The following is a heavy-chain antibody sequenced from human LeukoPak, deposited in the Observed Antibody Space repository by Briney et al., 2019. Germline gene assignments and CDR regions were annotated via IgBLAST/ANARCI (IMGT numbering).Heavy chain of an antibody. CDR2: ISASGGTT. Sequence: SGGSLRLSCAASGFTFSSYAMSWVRQAPGEGMEWVSSISASGGTTHYADSVKGRFTISRDNSKNTLDLQMNSLRVEDTAIYYCAKGGCSSTSCYVDYWGQGTLVTVSS. V-gene: IGHV3-23*01. CDR1: GFTFSSYA. J-gene: IGHJ4*02. CDR3: AKGGCSSTSCYVDY. D-gene: IGHD2-2*01.